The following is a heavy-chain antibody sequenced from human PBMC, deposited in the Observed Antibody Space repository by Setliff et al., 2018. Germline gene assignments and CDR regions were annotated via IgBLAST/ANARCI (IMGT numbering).Heavy chain of an antibody. D-gene: IGHD3-22*01. CDR2: IYYSGTA. CDR1: GDSISDISYY. V-gene: IGHV4-39*01. Sequence: SETLSLTCTISGDSISDISYYWGFIRQSPGKGPEWIGSIYYSGTAYYNPSLESRVTMFVDTSKNQFSLRLSSVTAADTAVYYCARRSPAYYSDSSGYFYDTSPYMDVWGKGTTVTVSS. CDR3: ARRSPAYYSDSSGYFYDTSPYMDV. J-gene: IGHJ6*03.